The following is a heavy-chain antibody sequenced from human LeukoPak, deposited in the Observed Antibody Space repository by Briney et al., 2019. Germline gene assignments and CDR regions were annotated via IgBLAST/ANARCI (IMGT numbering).Heavy chain of an antibody. J-gene: IGHJ4*02. CDR2: ISSDGSDT. CDR1: GFTFSSYW. V-gene: IGHV3-74*01. D-gene: IGHD6-13*01. CDR3: ARGSYSLGGFDY. Sequence: PGGSLRLSCAASGFTFSSYWMHWVRQAPGKGLVWVSRISSDGSDTNYADSVKGRFTISRDNAKNTLYLPMNSLRAEDTAVYYSARGSYSLGGFDYWGQGTLVTVSS.